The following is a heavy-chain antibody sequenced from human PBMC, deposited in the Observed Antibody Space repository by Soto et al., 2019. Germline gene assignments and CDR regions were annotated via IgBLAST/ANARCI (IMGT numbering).Heavy chain of an antibody. Sequence: GASVKVSCKASGGTFSSYAISWVRQAPGQGLEWMGGIIPIFGTANYAQKFQGRVTITADESTSTAYMELSSLRSEDTAVYYCARNDDSSTSCYHPPPDDYYGMDVWGQGTTVTVSS. CDR2: IIPIFGTA. D-gene: IGHD2-2*01. J-gene: IGHJ6*02. CDR3: ARNDDSSTSCYHPPPDDYYGMDV. CDR1: GGTFSSYA. V-gene: IGHV1-69*13.